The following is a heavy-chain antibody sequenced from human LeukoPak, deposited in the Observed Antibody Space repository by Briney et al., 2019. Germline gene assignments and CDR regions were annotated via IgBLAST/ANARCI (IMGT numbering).Heavy chain of an antibody. CDR3: AATLYCSSTSRPPEVYYYGMDV. CDR1: GFTFSSYS. CDR2: ISSSSSYI. V-gene: IGHV3-21*01. J-gene: IGHJ6*04. D-gene: IGHD2-2*01. Sequence: PGGSLRLSCAASGFTFSSYSMNWVRQAPGKGLEWVSSISSSSSYIYYADSVKGRFTTSRDYAKNSLYLQMNSLRAEDTAVYYCAATLYCSSTSRPPEVYYYGMDVWGKGTTVTVSS.